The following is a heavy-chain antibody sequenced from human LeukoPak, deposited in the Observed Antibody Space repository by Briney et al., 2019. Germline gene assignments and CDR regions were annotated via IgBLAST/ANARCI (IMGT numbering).Heavy chain of an antibody. Sequence: GGSLRLSCAASGFTFNNYAMFWVRQAPGNGLEWVSVISFDGNNRYYAASVKGRFTISRDNSKNVYLQMSSLRVEDTAVYYCARGALGLTYSSSLYLGYRGLDVWGQGTTVIVSS. V-gene: IGHV3-30-3*01. CDR2: ISFDGNNR. J-gene: IGHJ6*02. CDR3: ARGALGLTYSSSLYLGYRGLDV. D-gene: IGHD6-13*01. CDR1: GFTFNNYA.